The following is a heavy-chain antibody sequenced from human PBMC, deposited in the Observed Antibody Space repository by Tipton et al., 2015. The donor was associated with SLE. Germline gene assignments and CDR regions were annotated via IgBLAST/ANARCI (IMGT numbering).Heavy chain of an antibody. D-gene: IGHD5-24*01. Sequence: GLVKPSETLSLVCTVSGDSISANSYHWGWVRQPPGKGLEWIGNVYYSGSTYYSASLRSRVTISLDRSKNHFSLTLNSVTAADTAVFYCARGEGYKGFYFIDVWGRGTKVTVPS. J-gene: IGHJ6*04. CDR3: ARGEGYKGFYFIDV. CDR1: GDSISANSYH. V-gene: IGHV4-39*07. CDR2: VYYSGST.